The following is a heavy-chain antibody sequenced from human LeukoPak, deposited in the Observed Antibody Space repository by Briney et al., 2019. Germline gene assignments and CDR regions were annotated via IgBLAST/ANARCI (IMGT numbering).Heavy chain of an antibody. CDR2: FSYSGST. Sequence: SSETLSLTCTLSGGSITSGYWSWIRQSPGKGLEWIGYFSYSGSTHYSPSLTSRVAISVDTSRNQLSLKLRSVTAADTAIYYCARADESLVYGMDVWGPGTTVIVSS. J-gene: IGHJ6*02. CDR3: ARADESLVYGMDV. V-gene: IGHV4-59*08. CDR1: GGSITSGY.